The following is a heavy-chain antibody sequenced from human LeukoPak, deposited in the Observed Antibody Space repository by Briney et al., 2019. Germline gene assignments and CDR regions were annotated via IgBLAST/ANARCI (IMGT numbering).Heavy chain of an antibody. J-gene: IGHJ4*02. CDR3: AKVAPGSSYGDYVFDY. Sequence: GASVKVSCKASGYTFTGYYMHWVRQAPGQGLEWMGWINPNSGGTNYAQKFQGRVTMTRDTSISTAYMELSRLRSDDTAVYYCAKVAPGSSYGDYVFDYWGQGTLVTVSS. D-gene: IGHD4-17*01. CDR2: INPNSGGT. V-gene: IGHV1-2*02. CDR1: GYTFTGYY.